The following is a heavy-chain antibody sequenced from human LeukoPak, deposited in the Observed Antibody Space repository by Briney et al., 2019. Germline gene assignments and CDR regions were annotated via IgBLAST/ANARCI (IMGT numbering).Heavy chain of an antibody. CDR3: ARGLAKQGYYFDY. CDR2: IYSGGST. J-gene: IGHJ4*02. D-gene: IGHD1/OR15-1a*01. V-gene: IGHV3-53*01. Sequence: GGSLRLSCAASGFAVSSNYMSWVRQAPGKGLEWVSVIYSGGSTYYADSVKGRFTISRDNSKNTLYLQMNSLRAEDTAVYYCARGLAKQGYYFDYWGQGTLVTVSS. CDR1: GFAVSSNY.